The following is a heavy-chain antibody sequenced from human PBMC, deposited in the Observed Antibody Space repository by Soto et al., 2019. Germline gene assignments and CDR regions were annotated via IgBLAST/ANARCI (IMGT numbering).Heavy chain of an antibody. J-gene: IGHJ5*02. V-gene: IGHV1-18*01. CDR2: ISVDNGNT. D-gene: IGHD4-4*01. CDR1: GYTFTDYD. CDR3: ARTSFSNYNWFDP. Sequence: QGQLVQSGAEVKKPGASVKVSCKASGYTFTDYDISWVRQAPGQGLEWMGWISVDNGNTKYVESLQGRVTMTTDTSSSTAYLEVRSLRSDDTAVYYCARTSFSNYNWFDPWGQGTLVAVSS.